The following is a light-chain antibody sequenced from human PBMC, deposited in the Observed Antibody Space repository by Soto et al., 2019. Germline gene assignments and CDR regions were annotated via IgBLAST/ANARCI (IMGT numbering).Light chain of an antibody. J-gene: IGKJ1*01. CDR2: GAS. Sequence: EIVLTQSPGTLSLSPGKRATLSCRASQSVSSSDLAWYQQKPGQAPRLLIYGASSRATGIPDRFSGSGSGTDFTLTISRLEPEDFAVYYCQQFGRSSWTFGQGTKVEIK. CDR1: QSVSSSD. V-gene: IGKV3-20*01. CDR3: QQFGRSSWT.